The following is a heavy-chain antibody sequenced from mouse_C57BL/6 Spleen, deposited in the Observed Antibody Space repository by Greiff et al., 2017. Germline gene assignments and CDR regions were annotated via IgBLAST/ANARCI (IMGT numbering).Heavy chain of an antibody. CDR2: ISSGGDYI. D-gene: IGHD1-1*01. CDR1: GFTFSSYA. V-gene: IGHV5-9-1*02. Sequence: EVQLVESGEGLVKPGGSLKLSCAASGFTFSSYAMSWVRQTPEKRLEWVAYISSGGDYIYYADTVKGRFTISRDNARNTLYLQMSSLKSEDTAMYYCTSHYYGSNDYAMDYWGQGTSVTVSS. CDR3: TSHYYGSNDYAMDY. J-gene: IGHJ4*01.